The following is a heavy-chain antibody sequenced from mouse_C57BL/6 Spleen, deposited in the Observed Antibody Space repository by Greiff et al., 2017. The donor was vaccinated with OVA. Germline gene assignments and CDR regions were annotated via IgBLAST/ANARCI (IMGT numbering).Heavy chain of an antibody. J-gene: IGHJ2*01. Sequence: QVHVKQSGAGLVRPGASVTLSCKASGYTFTDYEMHWVKQTPVHGLEWIGAIDPETGGTAYNQKFKGKAILTADKSSSTAYMELRSLTSEDSAVYYCTSELRGYWGQGTTLTVSS. CDR2: IDPETGGT. CDR3: TSELRGY. V-gene: IGHV1-15*01. D-gene: IGHD1-1*01. CDR1: GYTFTDYE.